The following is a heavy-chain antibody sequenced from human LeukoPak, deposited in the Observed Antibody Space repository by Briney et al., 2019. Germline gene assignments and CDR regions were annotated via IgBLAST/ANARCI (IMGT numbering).Heavy chain of an antibody. Sequence: GSLRLSCAASGFTFSSYSMNWVRQAPGKGLEWVSYISSSSGTIYYADSVKGRFTISRDNAKNSLYLQMNSLRAEDTAVYYCARESYPIDYWGQGTLVTVSS. J-gene: IGHJ4*02. CDR2: ISSSSGTI. D-gene: IGHD5-18*01. V-gene: IGHV3-48*01. CDR1: GFTFSSYS. CDR3: ARESYPIDY.